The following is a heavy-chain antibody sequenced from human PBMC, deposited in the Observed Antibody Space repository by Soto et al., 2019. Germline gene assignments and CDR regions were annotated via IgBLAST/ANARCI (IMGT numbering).Heavy chain of an antibody. Sequence: QVQLVQSGAEVKTPGSSVKVSCRTSGGTLSSYAIYWVRQAPGQGLEWMGRIIPILGTANHAQSFQGRVTITPDKPTSTTHVELSSLKSEDTAIYYCARGIVAGTTSWFDSWGQGTLVTGSS. CDR2: IIPILGTA. V-gene: IGHV1-69*08. J-gene: IGHJ5*01. D-gene: IGHD1-7*01. CDR3: ARGIVAGTTSWFDS. CDR1: GGTLSSYA.